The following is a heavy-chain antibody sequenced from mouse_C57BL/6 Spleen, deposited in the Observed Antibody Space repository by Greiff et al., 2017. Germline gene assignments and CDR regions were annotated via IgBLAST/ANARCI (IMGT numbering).Heavy chain of an antibody. J-gene: IGHJ2*01. CDR2: IYPGSGNT. Sequence: VKLQESGPELVKPGASVKISCKASGYSFTSYYIHWVKQRPGQGLEWIGWIYPGSGNTKYNEKFKGKATLTADTSSSTAYMQLSSLTTQDSAVYYCARSVPYYYGSSYHFDYWGQGTTLTVSS. CDR3: ARSVPYYYGSSYHFDY. D-gene: IGHD1-1*01. V-gene: IGHV1-66*01. CDR1: GYSFTSYY.